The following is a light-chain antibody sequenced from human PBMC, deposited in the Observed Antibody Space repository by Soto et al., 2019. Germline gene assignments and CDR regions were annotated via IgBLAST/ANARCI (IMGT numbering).Light chain of an antibody. CDR3: FSYAGYYTLL. CDR2: EVS. CDR1: SSDVGAYNY. Sequence: QSVLTQPTSVSGSPGQSITISCTGTSSDVGAYNYVSWYQQHPGKAPKLMIYEVSNRPSGISNRFSGSKSGNTASLTISGLQAEDEADYYCFSYAGYYTLLFGGGTQLTVL. J-gene: IGLJ7*01. V-gene: IGLV2-14*01.